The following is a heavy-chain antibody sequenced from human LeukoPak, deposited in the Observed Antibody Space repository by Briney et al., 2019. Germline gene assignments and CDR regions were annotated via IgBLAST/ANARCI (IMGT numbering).Heavy chain of an antibody. CDR1: GFTFTNAW. CDR2: IKSKSAGGTT. J-gene: IGHJ4*02. CDR3: SGSGSFYNPGY. V-gene: IGHV3-15*01. D-gene: IGHD3-10*01. Sequence: GGSLRLSCAASGFTFTNAWMTWVRQAPGKGLEWAGRIKSKSAGGTTDYAAPVKGRFTISRDDSKNTLYLQMTSLKTEDTAVYYCSGSGSFYNPGYWGQGTLVTVSS.